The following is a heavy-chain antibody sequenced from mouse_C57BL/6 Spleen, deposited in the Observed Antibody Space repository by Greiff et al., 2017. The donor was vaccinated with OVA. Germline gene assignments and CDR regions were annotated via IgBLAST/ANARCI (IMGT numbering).Heavy chain of an antibody. V-gene: IGHV1-76*01. CDR1: GYTFTDYY. CDR2: IYPGSGNT. J-gene: IGHJ4*01. CDR3: AIQTSTVVATGAMDY. D-gene: IGHD1-1*01. Sequence: QVQLKQSGAELVRPGASVKLSCKASGYTFTDYYINWVKQRPGQGLEWIARIYPGSGNTYYNEKFKGKATLTAEKSSSTAYMQLSSLTSEDSAVYFCAIQTSTVVATGAMDYWGQGTSVTVSS.